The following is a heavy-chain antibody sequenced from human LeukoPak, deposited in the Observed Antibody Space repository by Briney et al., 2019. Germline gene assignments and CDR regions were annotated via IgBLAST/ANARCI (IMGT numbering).Heavy chain of an antibody. J-gene: IGHJ4*02. CDR3: ARDTGPYSGSYYEDFDY. D-gene: IGHD1-26*01. V-gene: IGHV4-61*02. Sequence: SQTLSLTCTVSGGSINSGSYYWSWIRQPAGKGLEWIGRIYTSGSTNYNPSLKSRVTISVDTSKNQFSLKLSSVTAADTAVYYCARDTGPYSGSYYEDFDYWGQGTLVTVSS. CDR2: IYTSGST. CDR1: GGSINSGSYY.